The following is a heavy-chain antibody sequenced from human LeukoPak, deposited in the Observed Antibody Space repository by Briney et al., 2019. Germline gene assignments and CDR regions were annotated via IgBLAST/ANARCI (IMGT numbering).Heavy chain of an antibody. CDR1: GFTFSSYG. Sequence: PGGSLRLSCAASGFTFSSYGMNWVRQAPGKGLEWVSSISSSSSYIYYADSVKGRFTISRDNAKNSLYLQMNSLRAEDTAVYYCAREGNNWFDPWGQGTLVTVSS. CDR3: AREGNNWFDP. CDR2: ISSSSSYI. D-gene: IGHD3-10*01. V-gene: IGHV3-21*01. J-gene: IGHJ5*02.